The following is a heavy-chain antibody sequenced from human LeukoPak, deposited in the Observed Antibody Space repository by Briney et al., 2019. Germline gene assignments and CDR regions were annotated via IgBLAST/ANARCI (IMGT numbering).Heavy chain of an antibody. D-gene: IGHD1-26*01. CDR3: ASALHSGSYSKQYFDY. CDR1: GGSFSGYY. CDR2: INHSGST. Sequence: SETLSLTCAVYGGSFSGYYWSWIRQPPGKGLEWIGEINHSGSTNYNPSLKSRVTISVDTSKNQFSLKLSSVTAADTAVYYCASALHSGSYSKQYFDYWGQGTLVTVSS. V-gene: IGHV4-34*01. J-gene: IGHJ4*02.